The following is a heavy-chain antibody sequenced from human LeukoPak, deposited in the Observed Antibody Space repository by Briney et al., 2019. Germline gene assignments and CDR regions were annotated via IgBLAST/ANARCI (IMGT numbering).Heavy chain of an antibody. CDR3: ARDYYDSSGYYYAL. Sequence: SETLSLTCIVSGDSITGYYWNWIRQPAGKGLEWIGRIYTSGGTNYNPSLKSRVTMSIDTSKNQFSLKLSSVTAADTAVYYCARDYYDSSGYYYALWGQGTLVTVSS. D-gene: IGHD3-22*01. CDR1: GDSITGYY. CDR2: IYTSGGT. V-gene: IGHV4-4*07. J-gene: IGHJ4*02.